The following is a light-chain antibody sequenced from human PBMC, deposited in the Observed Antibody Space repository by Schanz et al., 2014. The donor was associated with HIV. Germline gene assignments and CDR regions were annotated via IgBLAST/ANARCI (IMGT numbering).Light chain of an antibody. CDR2: DVS. Sequence: QSALTQPASVSGSPGQSITISCTGASSDVGGDNYVSWYQQHPGRAPKLMIYDVSNRPSGVPDRFSGSKSGNTASLTVSGLQAEDEADYYCSSKATGGRAPFVFGGGTKLTVL. CDR1: SSDVGGDNY. V-gene: IGLV2-14*01. CDR3: SSKATGGRAPFV. J-gene: IGLJ1*01.